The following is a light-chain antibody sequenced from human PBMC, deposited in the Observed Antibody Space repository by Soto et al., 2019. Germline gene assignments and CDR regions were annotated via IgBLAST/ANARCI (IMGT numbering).Light chain of an antibody. V-gene: IGKV3-11*01. J-gene: IGKJ3*01. CDR2: DTS. CDR1: ESLYTY. Sequence: EIVLTQSPATLSLSPGERATLSCRASESLYTYLAWFQHKPGQAPRLLIYDTSSRATGVPARFSGSGAGTDYTLTISSLEPDDFAVYYCQEHGNWPRRTFGPGTKVEI. CDR3: QEHGNWPRRT.